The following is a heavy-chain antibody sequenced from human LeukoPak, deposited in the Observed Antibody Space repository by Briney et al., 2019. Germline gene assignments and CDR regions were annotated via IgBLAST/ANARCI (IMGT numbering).Heavy chain of an antibody. J-gene: IGHJ5*02. Sequence: SETLSLTCAVSGYSISSGYYWGWIRQPPGKGLEWIGRIYHSGSTYYNPSLKSRVTISVDTSTNQFSLKLSSVTAADAAVYYCARGMGRGGWFDPWVQGTLVTVSS. CDR2: IYHSGST. D-gene: IGHD3-10*01. V-gene: IGHV4-38-2*01. CDR1: GYSISSGYY. CDR3: ARGMGRGGWFDP.